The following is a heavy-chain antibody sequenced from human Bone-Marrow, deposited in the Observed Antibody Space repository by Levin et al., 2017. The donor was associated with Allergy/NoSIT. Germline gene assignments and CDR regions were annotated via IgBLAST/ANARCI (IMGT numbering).Heavy chain of an antibody. CDR1: GGSFSGYY. CDR3: ARGPPGVTAYYYYGMDV. V-gene: IGHV4-34*01. Sequence: SETLSLTCAVYGGSFSGYYWSWIRQPPGKGLEWIGEINHSGSTNYNPSLKSRVTISVDTSKNQFSLKLSSVTAADTAVYYCARGPPGVTAYYYYGMDVWGQGTTVTVSS. CDR2: INHSGST. J-gene: IGHJ6*02. D-gene: IGHD2-15*01.